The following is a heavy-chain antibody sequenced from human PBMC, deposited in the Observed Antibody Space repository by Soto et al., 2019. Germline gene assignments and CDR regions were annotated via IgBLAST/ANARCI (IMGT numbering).Heavy chain of an antibody. CDR3: AKALLAYCGGDCYFYGMDV. Sequence: SLRLSCAASGFTFSSYGMHWVRQAPGKGLEWVAVISYDGSNKYYADSVKGRFTISRDNSKNTLYLQMNSLRAEDTAVYYCAKALLAYCGGDCYFYGMDVWGQGTTVTVSS. V-gene: IGHV3-30*18. J-gene: IGHJ6*02. D-gene: IGHD2-21*01. CDR2: ISYDGSNK. CDR1: GFTFSSYG.